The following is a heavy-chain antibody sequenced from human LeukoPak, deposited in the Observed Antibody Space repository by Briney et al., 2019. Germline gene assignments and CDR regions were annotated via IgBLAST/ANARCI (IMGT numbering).Heavy chain of an antibody. Sequence: GGSLRLSCAVSGFTFSNYEMNWVRQAPGKGLEWVPYISSSGNTIYHADSVKGRFTISRDNAKNSLYLQMNSLRAEDTAVYYCARGVYDSSGYYHYWGQGTLVTVSS. V-gene: IGHV3-48*03. CDR1: GFTFSNYE. D-gene: IGHD3-22*01. CDR3: ARGVYDSSGYYHY. CDR2: ISSSGNTI. J-gene: IGHJ4*02.